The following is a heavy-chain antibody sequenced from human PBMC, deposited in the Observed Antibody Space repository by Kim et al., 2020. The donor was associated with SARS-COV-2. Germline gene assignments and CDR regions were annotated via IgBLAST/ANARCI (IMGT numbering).Heavy chain of an antibody. D-gene: IGHD3-10*01. J-gene: IGHJ6*02. CDR2: ISAYNGNT. CDR3: ARDLEYYGSGSYIPLYYYYGMDV. CDR1: GYTFTSYG. Sequence: ASVKVSCKASGYTFTSYGISWVRQAPGQGLEWMGWISAYNGNTNYAQELQGRVTMTTDTSTSTAYMELRSLRSDDTAVYYCARDLEYYGSGSYIPLYYYYGMDVWGQGTTVTVSS. V-gene: IGHV1-18*04.